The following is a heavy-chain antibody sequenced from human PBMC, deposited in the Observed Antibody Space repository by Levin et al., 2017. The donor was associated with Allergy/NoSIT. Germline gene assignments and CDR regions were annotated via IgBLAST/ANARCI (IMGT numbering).Heavy chain of an antibody. CDR2: IWYDGSNK. J-gene: IGHJ3*02. CDR3: ARAEGVAEEPNDAFDI. CDR1: GFTFSSYG. Sequence: GGSLRLSCAASGFTFSSYGMHWVRQAPGKGLEWVAVIWYDGSNKYYADSVKGRFTISRDNSKNTLYLQMNSLRAEDTAVYYCARAEGVAEEPNDAFDIWSQGTMVTVSS. D-gene: IGHD2-15*01. V-gene: IGHV3-33*01.